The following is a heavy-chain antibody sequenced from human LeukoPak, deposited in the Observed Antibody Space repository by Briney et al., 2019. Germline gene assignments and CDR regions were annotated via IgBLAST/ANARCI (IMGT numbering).Heavy chain of an antibody. J-gene: IGHJ4*02. V-gene: IGHV3-7*03. CDR3: ARGSGSDY. Sequence: GGSLRLSCAASGFTFNNYWMTWVRQAPGKGLEWVANIKQDGSEKYYVDSVKGRFTISRDNAENSLHLQMNSLRAEDTAVYYCARGSGSDYWGQGTLVTVSS. CDR2: IKQDGSEK. CDR1: GFTFNNYW.